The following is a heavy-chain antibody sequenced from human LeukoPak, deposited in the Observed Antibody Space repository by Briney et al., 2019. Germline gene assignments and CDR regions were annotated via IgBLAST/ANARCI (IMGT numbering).Heavy chain of an antibody. J-gene: IGHJ4*02. CDR2: IYTSGST. V-gene: IGHV4-4*07. CDR3: ARDGYSSGWYGSEQPFDY. D-gene: IGHD6-19*01. CDR1: GGTISSYY. Sequence: SETLSLTCTVSGGTISSYYWSWIRQPAGKGLEWIGRIYTSGSTNYNPSLKSRVTMSVDTSKNQLSLKLSSVTAADTAVYYCARDGYSSGWYGSEQPFDYWGQGTLVTVSS.